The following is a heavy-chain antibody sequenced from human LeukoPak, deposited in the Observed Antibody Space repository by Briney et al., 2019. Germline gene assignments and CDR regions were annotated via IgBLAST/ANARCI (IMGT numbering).Heavy chain of an antibody. Sequence: GGSLRPSCAASGFTFSSYSMNWVRQTPEKGLEWVSYISSGSSNKYYADSVKGRFTISRDNAKNSLFLQMNSLRVEDTAVYYCARSMGSGHHYVADYWGQGTLVTVSS. CDR1: GFTFSSYS. D-gene: IGHD3-22*01. CDR3: ARSMGSGHHYVADY. CDR2: ISSGSSNK. J-gene: IGHJ4*02. V-gene: IGHV3-48*01.